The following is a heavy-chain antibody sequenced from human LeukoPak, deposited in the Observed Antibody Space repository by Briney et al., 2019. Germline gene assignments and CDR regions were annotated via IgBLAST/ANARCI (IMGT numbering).Heavy chain of an antibody. CDR1: GFTFSSYA. CDR2: ISYDGSNK. Sequence: PGGSLRLSCAASGFTFSSYAMHWVRQAPGKGLEWVAVISYDGSNKYYADSVKGRFTISRDNSKNTLYLQMNSLRAEDTAVYYCARDRAPGYYYDSGGAFDYWGQGTLVTVSS. D-gene: IGHD3-22*01. V-gene: IGHV3-30-3*01. J-gene: IGHJ4*02. CDR3: ARDRAPGYYYDSGGAFDY.